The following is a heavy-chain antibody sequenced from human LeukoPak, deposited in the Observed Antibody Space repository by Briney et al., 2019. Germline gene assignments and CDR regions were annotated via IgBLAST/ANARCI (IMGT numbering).Heavy chain of an antibody. Sequence: RGSLRLSCAASGFTFSNYAFHWVRQAPGKGLEWVAVISSDGSNQYYADSVKGRLTISRDNSKNTLYLQMNSLRAEDTAVYYCARENYCSGGSCFNFDYWGQGTLVTVSS. D-gene: IGHD2-15*01. CDR2: ISSDGSNQ. V-gene: IGHV3-30-3*01. CDR3: ARENYCSGGSCFNFDY. J-gene: IGHJ4*02. CDR1: GFTFSNYA.